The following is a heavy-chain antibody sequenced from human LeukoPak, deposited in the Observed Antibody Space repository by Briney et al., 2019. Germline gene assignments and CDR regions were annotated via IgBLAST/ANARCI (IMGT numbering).Heavy chain of an antibody. CDR2: IYYSGST. CDR3: ARDAPAVPAAANPGGYYYYGMDV. Sequence: PSETLSLTCTVSGGSISSYYWSWIRQPPGKGLEWIGYIYYSGSTNYNPSLKSRVTISVDTSKNQFSLKLSSVTAADTAVYYCARDAPAVPAAANPGGYYYYGMDVWGQGATVTVSS. D-gene: IGHD2-2*01. V-gene: IGHV4-59*01. CDR1: GGSISSYY. J-gene: IGHJ6*02.